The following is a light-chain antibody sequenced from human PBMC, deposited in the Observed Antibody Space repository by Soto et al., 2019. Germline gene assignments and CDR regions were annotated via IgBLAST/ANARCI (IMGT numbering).Light chain of an antibody. CDR1: QSVSNN. CDR2: GAS. J-gene: IGKJ4*01. CDR3: QQFNNWPLT. V-gene: IGKV3-15*01. Sequence: EMVMTQSPATLSVSPGESATLSCRASQSVSNNLAWYQQKPGQSPRLLIYGASTRATGIPARFSGSGSGTEFTLTISSLQSEDFAVYYCQQFNNWPLTFGGGTKVAIK.